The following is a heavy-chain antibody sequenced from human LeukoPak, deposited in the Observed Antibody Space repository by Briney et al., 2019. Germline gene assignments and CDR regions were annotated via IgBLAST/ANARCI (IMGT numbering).Heavy chain of an antibody. D-gene: IGHD3-22*01. CDR1: GGSISSGGYY. V-gene: IGHV4-30-4*01. Sequence: SETLSLTCTVSGGSISSGGYYWSWIRQPPGKGLEWIGYIYYSGSTYYNPSLKSRVTISVDTSKNQFSLKLSSVTAADTAVYYCAYLLDYYDSSGTDYWGQGTLVTVSS. CDR3: AYLLDYYDSSGTDY. CDR2: IYYSGST. J-gene: IGHJ4*02.